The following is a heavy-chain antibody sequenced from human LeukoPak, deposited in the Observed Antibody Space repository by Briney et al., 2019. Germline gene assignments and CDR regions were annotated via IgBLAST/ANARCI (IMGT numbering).Heavy chain of an antibody. CDR1: GFTFSDKW. V-gene: IGHV3-7*01. Sequence: AGGSLRLSCAASGFTFSDKWMTWVRQAPGKGLEWVAHIKQYGNDKYYVDSVKGRFTISRDNPDNSLHLQMNSLRAEDTAVYYCARGGDYGSFDYWGLGTLVTVSS. D-gene: IGHD4-17*01. CDR3: ARGGDYGSFDY. J-gene: IGHJ4*02. CDR2: IKQYGNDK.